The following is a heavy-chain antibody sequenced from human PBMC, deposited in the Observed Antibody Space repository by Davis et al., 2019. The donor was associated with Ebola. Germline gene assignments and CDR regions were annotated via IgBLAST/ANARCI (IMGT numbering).Heavy chain of an antibody. J-gene: IGHJ5*02. CDR3: ARGLMDSAAFRAGWFDP. CDR2: MNPHTGYT. V-gene: IGHV1-8*01. Sequence: ASAQVSCKASGYTFSTYAFNWVRQAAGQGLEWMGWMNPHTGYTGYARKFQGRVTMTRNSSINTAYMELTSLTSDDTAVYYCARGLMDSAAFRAGWFDPWGQGTLVTVSS. D-gene: IGHD2/OR15-2a*01. CDR1: GYTFSTYA.